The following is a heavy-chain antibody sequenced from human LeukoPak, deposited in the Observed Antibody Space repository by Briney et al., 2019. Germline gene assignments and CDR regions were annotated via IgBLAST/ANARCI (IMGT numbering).Heavy chain of an antibody. CDR2: IYHSGST. CDR1: GGSISSSNW. CDR3: ARGGRDGYTLYPLDY. Sequence: PSETLSLTCAVSGGSISSSNWWSWVRQPPGKGLEWIGEIYHSGSTNYNPSLKSRVTISVDKSKNQISLRLNSVTAADTAVYYCARGGRDGYTLYPLDYWGQGTLVTVSS. V-gene: IGHV4-4*02. J-gene: IGHJ4*02. D-gene: IGHD5-24*01.